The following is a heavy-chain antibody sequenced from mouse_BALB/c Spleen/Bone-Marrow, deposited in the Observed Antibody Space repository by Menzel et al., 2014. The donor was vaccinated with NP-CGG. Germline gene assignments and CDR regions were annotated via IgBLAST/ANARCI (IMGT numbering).Heavy chain of an antibody. CDR3: ARGRDYDVFAY. CDR1: GYTFTSYW. CDR2: IDPYDSET. Sequence: QVQLQQSGAGLVRPGASVKLSCKASGYTFTSYWMNWVKQRPEQGLEWIGRIDPYDSETHYNQKFKDKAILTVDKSSSTAYMQLGSLTSEDSAVYYCARGRDYDVFAYWGQGTLVTVSA. V-gene: IGHV1-52*01. J-gene: IGHJ3*01. D-gene: IGHD2-4*01.